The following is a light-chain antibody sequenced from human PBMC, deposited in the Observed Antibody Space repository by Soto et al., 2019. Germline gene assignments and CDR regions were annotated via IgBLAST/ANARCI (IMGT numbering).Light chain of an antibody. Sequence: QSVLTQPASVSGSPGQSISISCTGTSSDIGGYNHVSWYQQHPGKAPKLMIYDVSNRPSGVSNRFSGSKSGNTASLTISGLQAEDESDYYCSSWITSSTPLYVFGTGTKVTVL. CDR3: SSWITSSTPLYV. CDR1: SSDIGGYNH. J-gene: IGLJ1*01. CDR2: DVS. V-gene: IGLV2-14*03.